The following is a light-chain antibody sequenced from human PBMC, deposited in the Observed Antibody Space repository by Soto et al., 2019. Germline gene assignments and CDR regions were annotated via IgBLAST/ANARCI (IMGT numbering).Light chain of an antibody. CDR2: EVS. Sequence: QSALTQPASVSGSPGQSITISCTGTSSDVGGYNYVSWYQQHPGKAPKLMIYEVSNRPSGVSNRFSGSKSGNTASLTISGLQPEDEADYYCNSYGGRNNYVFGTGTKVTVL. J-gene: IGLJ1*01. CDR3: NSYGGRNNYV. V-gene: IGLV2-14*01. CDR1: SSDVGGYNY.